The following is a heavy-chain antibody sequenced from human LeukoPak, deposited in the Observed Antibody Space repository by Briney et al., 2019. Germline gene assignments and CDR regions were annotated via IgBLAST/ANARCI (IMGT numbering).Heavy chain of an antibody. D-gene: IGHD3-16*01. CDR2: INPYSGGA. CDR1: GYTFTGHH. Sequence: ASVKVSCKTSGYTFTGHHIHWVRQAPGHGLEWMGWINPYSGGANSAQKFQGRVTMTRDTSISTAYMELSRLKSDDTAMYYCATLGANTFDIWGQGTMVTVSS. CDR3: ATLGANTFDI. J-gene: IGHJ3*02. V-gene: IGHV1-2*02.